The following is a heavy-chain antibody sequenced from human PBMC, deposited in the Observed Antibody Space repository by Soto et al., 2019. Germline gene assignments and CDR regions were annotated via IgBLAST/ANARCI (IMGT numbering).Heavy chain of an antibody. CDR1: GGSFSGYY. J-gene: IGHJ2*01. Sequence: QVQLQQWGAGPLRPLETLSLTCGVSGGSFSGYYWAWIRQSPGKGLEWIGEINDSGSINYNPSLKRRVSTSVDTSKNHYSLNLRSVTAADTAVYYCARESHDILTGPPWVWYFDLWGRGTLVTVSS. CDR2: INDSGSI. D-gene: IGHD3-9*01. V-gene: IGHV4-34*01. CDR3: ARESHDILTGPPWVWYFDL.